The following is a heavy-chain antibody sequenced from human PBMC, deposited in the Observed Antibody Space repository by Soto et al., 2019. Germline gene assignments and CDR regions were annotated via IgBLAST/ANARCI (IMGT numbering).Heavy chain of an antibody. CDR1: GYTFTSYD. J-gene: IGHJ6*02. V-gene: IGHV1-8*01. CDR2: MNPNSGNT. CDR3: AGKRYFDWLQIQYYGMDV. Sequence: QVQLVQSGAEVKKPGASVKVSCKASGYTFTSYDINWVRQATGQGLEWMGWMNPNSGNTGYAQKFQGRVTMTRNTAISTAYMELRSLGSEDTAVYYCAGKRYFDWLQIQYYGMDVWGQGTTVTVSS. D-gene: IGHD3-9*01.